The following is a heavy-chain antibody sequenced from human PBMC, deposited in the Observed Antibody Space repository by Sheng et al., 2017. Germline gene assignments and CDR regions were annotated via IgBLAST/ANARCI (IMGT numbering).Heavy chain of an antibody. CDR1: GGSFSGYY. CDR3: ARLAGKGLRFLEWFNDY. CDR2: INHSGST. V-gene: IGHV4-34*01. Sequence: QVQLQQWGAGLLKPSETLSLTCAVYGGSFSGYYWSWIRQPPGKGLEWIGEINHSGSTNYNPSLKSRVTISVDTSKNQFSLKLSSVTAADTAVYYCARLAGKGLRFLEWFNDYWGQGTLVTVSS. J-gene: IGHJ4*02. D-gene: IGHD3-3*01.